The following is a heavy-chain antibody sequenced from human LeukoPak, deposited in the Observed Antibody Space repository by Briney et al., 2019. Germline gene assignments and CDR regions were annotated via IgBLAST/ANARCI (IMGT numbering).Heavy chain of an antibody. CDR2: IWYDGSNK. CDR1: GFTFSSYG. D-gene: IGHD6-13*01. Sequence: GGSLRLSCAASGFTFSSYGMHWVRQAPGKGLEWVAVIWYDGSNKYYADSVEGRFTISRDNSKNTLYLQMNSLRAEDTAVYYCARDLKQQLVGGFGYWGQGTLVTVSS. V-gene: IGHV3-33*01. J-gene: IGHJ4*02. CDR3: ARDLKQQLVGGFGY.